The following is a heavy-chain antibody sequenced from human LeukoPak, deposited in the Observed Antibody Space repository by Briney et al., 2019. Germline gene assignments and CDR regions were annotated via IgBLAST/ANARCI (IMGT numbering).Heavy chain of an antibody. V-gene: IGHV3-23*01. J-gene: IGHJ4*02. CDR2: IGSSGST. CDR1: GFTFSTYD. Sequence: LPGGSLRLSCAASGFTFSTYDMTWVRQAPGKGLEWVSAIGSSGSTYYADSVKGRFTISRDNSKNTLYLQMNSLRAEDTAIYYCANPFYGSGPRGYWGQGTPVTVSS. CDR3: ANPFYGSGPRGY. D-gene: IGHD3-10*01.